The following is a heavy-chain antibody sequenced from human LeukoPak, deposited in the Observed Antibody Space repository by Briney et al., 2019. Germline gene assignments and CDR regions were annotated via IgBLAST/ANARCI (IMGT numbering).Heavy chain of an antibody. CDR2: IYYSGST. Sequence: SETLSLTCTVSGGSISSGDYYWSWIRQPPGKGLEWIGYIYYSGSTNYNPSLKSRVTISVDTSKNQFSLKLSSVTAADTAVYYCAGVYAGSYYYDSSGYFDYWGQGTLVTVSS. D-gene: IGHD3-22*01. CDR1: GGSISSGDYY. CDR3: AGVYAGSYYYDSSGYFDY. J-gene: IGHJ4*02. V-gene: IGHV4-61*08.